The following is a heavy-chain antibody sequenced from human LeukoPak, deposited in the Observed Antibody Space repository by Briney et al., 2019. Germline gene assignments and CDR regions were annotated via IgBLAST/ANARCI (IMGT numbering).Heavy chain of an antibody. J-gene: IGHJ4*02. D-gene: IGHD6-6*01. Sequence: KPSETLSLTCAVYGGSFSGYYWSWIRQPPGKGLEWIGEINHSGSTNYNPSLKSRVTISVDTSKNQFSLKLSSVTAADTAVYYCASARRFEYSSSFLPPQYWGQGTLVTVSS. V-gene: IGHV4-34*01. CDR1: GGSFSGYY. CDR3: ASARRFEYSSSFLPPQY. CDR2: INHSGST.